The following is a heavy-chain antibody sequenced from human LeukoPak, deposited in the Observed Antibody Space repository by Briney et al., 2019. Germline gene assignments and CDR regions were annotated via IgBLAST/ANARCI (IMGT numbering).Heavy chain of an antibody. J-gene: IGHJ4*02. Sequence: ASVKVSCKASGYTFTSYGISWVRQAPGQGLEWMGWISAYNGNTNYAQKLQGRVTMTTDTSTSTAYMELRSLRSDNTAVYYCARHDILTGYILSPDYWGQGTLVTVSS. CDR2: ISAYNGNT. CDR1: GYTFTSYG. D-gene: IGHD3-9*01. CDR3: ARHDILTGYILSPDY. V-gene: IGHV1-18*01.